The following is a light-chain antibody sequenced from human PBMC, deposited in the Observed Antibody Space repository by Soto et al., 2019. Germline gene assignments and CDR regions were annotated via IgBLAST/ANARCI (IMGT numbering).Light chain of an antibody. CDR2: KAS. CDR1: QTIITW. Sequence: DIQLTQSPSTLSASVGDRVTITCRASQTIITWLAWYQQKPGKAPNLLISKASSLESGVPSRFSGSGSGTEFTLTINSLQPDDAATYYCQQYRFFPWTFGQGTKVEVE. V-gene: IGKV1-5*03. J-gene: IGKJ1*01. CDR3: QQYRFFPWT.